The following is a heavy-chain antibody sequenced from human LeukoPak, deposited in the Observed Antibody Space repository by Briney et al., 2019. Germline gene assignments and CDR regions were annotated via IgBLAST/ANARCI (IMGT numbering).Heavy chain of an antibody. Sequence: GGSLRLSCAASGFTFSSYGMHWVRQAPGKGLEWVAVISYDGSNKYYADSVKGRFTISRDNSKNTLYLQMNSLRAEDTAVYYCAKVWRERTRSGPNFDYWGQGTLVTVSS. CDR2: ISYDGSNK. D-gene: IGHD3-3*01. J-gene: IGHJ4*02. V-gene: IGHV3-30*18. CDR1: GFTFSSYG. CDR3: AKVWRERTRSGPNFDY.